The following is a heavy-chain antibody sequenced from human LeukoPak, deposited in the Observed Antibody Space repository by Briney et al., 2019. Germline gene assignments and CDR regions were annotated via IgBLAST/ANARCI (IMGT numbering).Heavy chain of an antibody. D-gene: IGHD6-25*01. CDR2: ITGRGENI. V-gene: IGHV3-23*01. CDR3: AKDRRLAAFDY. J-gene: IGHJ4*02. Sequence: GGSLRLSCTASGFIFSSYGMNWVRQAPGKGLEWVSGITGRGENIYYAGSVKGRFTISRDNSKNTLYLQMNSLRAEDTAVYYCAKDRRLAAFDYGGQGTLVTVSS. CDR1: GFIFSSYG.